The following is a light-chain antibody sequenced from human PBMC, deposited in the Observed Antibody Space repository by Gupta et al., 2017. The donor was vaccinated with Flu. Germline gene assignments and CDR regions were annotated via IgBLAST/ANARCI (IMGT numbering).Light chain of an antibody. CDR1: QSVRSSY. J-gene: IGKJ4*01. Sequence: ERSTLACRASQSVRSSYLAWYQQKPGQAPRLLIYGASSRATGIPDRFSGSGSGTDFTLTISRLEPEDFAVYYCQQYGSSPFTFGGGTKVEIK. CDR2: GAS. V-gene: IGKV3-20*01. CDR3: QQYGSSPFT.